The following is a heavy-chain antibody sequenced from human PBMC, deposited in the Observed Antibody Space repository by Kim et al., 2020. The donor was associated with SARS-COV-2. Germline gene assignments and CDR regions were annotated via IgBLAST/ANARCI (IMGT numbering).Heavy chain of an antibody. CDR3: ARRVDTAMVA. CDR2: INHSGST. J-gene: IGHJ5*02. D-gene: IGHD5-18*01. Sequence: SETLSLTCAVYGGSFSGYYWSWIRQPPGKGLEWIGEINHSGSTNYNPSLKSRVTISVDTSKNQFSLKLSSVTAADTAVYYCARRVDTAMVAWGQGTLVTV. V-gene: IGHV4-34*01. CDR1: GGSFSGYY.